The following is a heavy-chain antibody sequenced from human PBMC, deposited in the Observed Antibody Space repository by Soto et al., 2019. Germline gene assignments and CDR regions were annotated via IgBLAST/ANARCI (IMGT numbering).Heavy chain of an antibody. V-gene: IGHV3-64D*06. CDR2: IRGNGDPP. Sequence: GSLRLSCSASGFTFSSYAMHWVRQAPGKGLEYVSGIRGNGDPPFYADSVKRRFTISRDNSKNKQYFQMSSLSADDTAVYYCVKSRGGNNFDFFDWGQGALVTVSS. D-gene: IGHD1-20*01. CDR1: GFTFSSYA. J-gene: IGHJ4*02. CDR3: VKSRGGNNFDFFD.